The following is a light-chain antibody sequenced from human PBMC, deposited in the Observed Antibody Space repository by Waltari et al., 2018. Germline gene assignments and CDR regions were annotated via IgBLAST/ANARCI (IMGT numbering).Light chain of an antibody. Sequence: DIVMTQSPDSLAVSLGERATISCKSSQSLFHTSYKKNYLSWYQQKPGKPPKIPIYWACVRVSGGPDRFSGRGSGTDLILTISSLQAEDVEVYYCLQYRKFPLTFGGGTKVEIK. CDR1: QSLFHTSYKKNY. CDR3: LQYRKFPLT. CDR2: WAC. V-gene: IGKV4-1*01. J-gene: IGKJ4*01.